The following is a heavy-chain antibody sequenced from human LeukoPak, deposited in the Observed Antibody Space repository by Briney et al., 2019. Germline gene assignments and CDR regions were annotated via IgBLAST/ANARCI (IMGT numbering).Heavy chain of an antibody. CDR2: INASGNTT. D-gene: IGHD3-3*01. Sequence: GASVKVSCKASGYTFTAYHIHWVRQAPGQGLEWMGIINASGNTTRYAQKFQGRVTMTRDTSTSTVYMELNNLRSDDTAVYYYGRNFWSGLAFLTSYGMDVWGQGTTVTVSS. J-gene: IGHJ6*02. CDR3: GRNFWSGLAFLTSYGMDV. V-gene: IGHV1-46*01. CDR1: GYTFTAYH.